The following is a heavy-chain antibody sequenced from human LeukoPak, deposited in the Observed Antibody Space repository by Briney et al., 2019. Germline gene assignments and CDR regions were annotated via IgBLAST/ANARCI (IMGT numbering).Heavy chain of an antibody. Sequence: GGSLRLSCVASGFTLSDHNMDWVRQATGKGLEWVGRSRKRGNKYVTENAASVKGRFTISRDDSENTVYLQMSSLRTEDTAMYYCTTSPVPGIDYWGQGIQVTVSS. CDR3: TTSPVPGIDY. D-gene: IGHD6-19*01. CDR2: SRKRGNKYVT. V-gene: IGHV3-72*01. J-gene: IGHJ4*02. CDR1: GFTLSDHN.